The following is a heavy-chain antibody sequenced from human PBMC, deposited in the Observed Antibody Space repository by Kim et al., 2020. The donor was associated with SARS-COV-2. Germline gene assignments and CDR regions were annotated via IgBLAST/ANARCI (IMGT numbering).Heavy chain of an antibody. V-gene: IGHV3-73*01. CDR2: VRSKANNYGT. J-gene: IGHJ6*02. CDR3: MQWLETYSMDV. Sequence: GGSLRLSCAASGFAFSGSAIHWVRQASGKGLEWVGRVRSKANNYGTVYAASRKGKFTISRDDSENTAYLQMSSLKTDDTDVYYCMQWLETYSMDVWGQG. D-gene: IGHD6-19*01. CDR1: GFAFSGSA.